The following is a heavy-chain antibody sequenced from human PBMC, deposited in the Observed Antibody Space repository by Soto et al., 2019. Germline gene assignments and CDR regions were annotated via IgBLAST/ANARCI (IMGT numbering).Heavy chain of an antibody. D-gene: IGHD3-3*01. CDR1: GYTFNSYG. CDR2: ISAYNGNT. CDR3: ARGPNTYYDFWSGYRDGDYYYGMDV. Sequence: ASVKVSCKTSGYTFNSYGISWVRQAPGQGLEWMGWISAYNGNTNYAQKLQGRVTMTTDTSTSTAYMELRSLRSDDTAVYYCARGPNTYYDFWSGYRDGDYYYGMDVWGQGTTVTVSS. V-gene: IGHV1-18*01. J-gene: IGHJ6*02.